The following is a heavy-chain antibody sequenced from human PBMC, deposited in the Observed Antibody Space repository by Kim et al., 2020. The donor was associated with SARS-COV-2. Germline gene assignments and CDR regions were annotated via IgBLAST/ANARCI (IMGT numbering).Heavy chain of an antibody. CDR3: ARVDREHGSY. V-gene: IGHV4-31*03. CDR1: GGSISSGGYY. CDR2: IYYSGST. J-gene: IGHJ4*02. Sequence: SETLSLTCTVSGGSISSGGYYWSWIRQHPGKGLEWIGYIYYSGSTYYNPSLKSRVTISVDTSKNQFSLKLSSVTAADTAVYYCARVDREHGSYWGQGTLVTVSS.